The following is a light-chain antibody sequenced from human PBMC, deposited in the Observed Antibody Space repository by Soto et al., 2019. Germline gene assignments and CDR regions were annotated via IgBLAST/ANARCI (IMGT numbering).Light chain of an antibody. CDR1: QSISNN. Sequence: EIVMTQSPATLSVSPGERATLSCRASQSISNNLNWYQQKPGQAPRLLIHAATTRATGISARFSGIRSGTEFTLTISSLQSEDFAVFYCQQYNKWPITFGQGTRLEIK. J-gene: IGKJ5*01. V-gene: IGKV3D-15*01. CDR3: QQYNKWPIT. CDR2: AAT.